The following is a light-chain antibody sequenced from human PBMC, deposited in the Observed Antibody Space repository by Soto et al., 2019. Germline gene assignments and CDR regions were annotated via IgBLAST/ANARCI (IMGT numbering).Light chain of an antibody. CDR1: QSVSSY. V-gene: IGKV3-11*01. CDR3: QQYGDWPPET. Sequence: EIVLTQSPATLSLSPGERATLSCRASQSVSSYLAWYQQKPGQAPRLLIYDASNRATGIPARFSGNGFGTDFTLTISSLEPEDFAVYYCQQYGDWPPETFGQGTKLEI. J-gene: IGKJ2*01. CDR2: DAS.